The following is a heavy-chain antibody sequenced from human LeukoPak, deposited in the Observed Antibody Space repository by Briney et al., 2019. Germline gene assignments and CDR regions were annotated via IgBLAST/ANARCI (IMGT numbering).Heavy chain of an antibody. V-gene: IGHV4-34*01. Sequence: KSSETLSLTCAVYGGSFSGYYWSWIRQPPGKGLEWIGEINHSGSTNYNPPLKSRVTISVDTSKNQFSLKLSSVTAADTAVYYCARHLSGGWLSSWDYWGQGTLVTVSS. CDR3: ARHLSGGWLSSWDY. J-gene: IGHJ4*02. CDR2: INHSGST. D-gene: IGHD6-6*01. CDR1: GGSFSGYY.